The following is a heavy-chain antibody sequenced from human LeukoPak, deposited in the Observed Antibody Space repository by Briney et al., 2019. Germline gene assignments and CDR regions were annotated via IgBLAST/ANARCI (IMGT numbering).Heavy chain of an antibody. CDR2: IYHSGST. CDR3: ARVPQFGELYFGMDV. CDR1: GGSISSSHW. D-gene: IGHD3-10*01. V-gene: IGHV4-4*02. Sequence: SETLSLTCAVSGGSISSSHWWSWVRQPPGKGLEWIGEIYHSGSTNYNPSLKSRVTISVDKSKNQFSLKLSSVTAADTAVYYCARVPQFGELYFGMDVWGQGTTVTVSS. J-gene: IGHJ6*02.